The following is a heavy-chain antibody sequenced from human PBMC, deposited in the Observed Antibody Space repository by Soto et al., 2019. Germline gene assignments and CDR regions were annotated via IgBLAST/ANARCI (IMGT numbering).Heavy chain of an antibody. D-gene: IGHD5-12*01. Sequence: QLQLVQSGAEVKEPGASVKVSCKASGDTFSDYYIYWVRQGPGQGLEWMGWINPKTGDPNYAQKFADWVTMTRDASITTASLELTRLKSDDTAVYYCARGRRNSGYDPGAYWGQGTLVTVSS. CDR1: GDTFSDYY. V-gene: IGHV1-2*04. J-gene: IGHJ4*02. CDR2: INPKTGDP. CDR3: ARGRRNSGYDPGAY.